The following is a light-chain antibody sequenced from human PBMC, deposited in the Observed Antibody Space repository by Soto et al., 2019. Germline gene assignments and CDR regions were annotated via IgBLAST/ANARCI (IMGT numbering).Light chain of an antibody. CDR3: QQYSQWPSYT. J-gene: IGKJ2*01. V-gene: IGKV3-20*01. CDR1: QSVSSSY. CDR2: GAS. Sequence: EIVLTQSPGTLSLSPGERATLSCRASQSVSSSYLAWYQQKPGQAPRLLIYGASSRATGIPDRFSGSGSGTDFTLTISRLEPEDFAVYYCQQYSQWPSYTFGQGTKVDIK.